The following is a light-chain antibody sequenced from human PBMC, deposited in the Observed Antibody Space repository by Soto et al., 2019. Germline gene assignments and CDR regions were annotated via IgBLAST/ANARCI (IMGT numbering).Light chain of an antibody. CDR3: AAWDDSLSGLV. Sequence: QSVLTQPPSESGTPGQRVTISCSGSSSNIGSNYVYWYQQLPGTAPKLLIYRNNQRLSGVPDRFSGSKSGTSASLAISGLRSEDEADYYCAAWDDSLSGLVFGGGTKLTVL. CDR2: RNN. J-gene: IGLJ2*01. CDR1: SSNIGSNY. V-gene: IGLV1-47*01.